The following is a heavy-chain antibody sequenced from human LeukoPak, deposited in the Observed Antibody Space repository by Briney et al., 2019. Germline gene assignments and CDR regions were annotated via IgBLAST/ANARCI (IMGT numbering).Heavy chain of an antibody. CDR2: IYYSGST. V-gene: IGHV4-59*01. J-gene: IGHJ4*02. CDR1: GGSISSYY. CDR3: ARYSSSWYYFDY. Sequence: SETLSLTCTVSGGSISSYYWSWIRQPPGKGLEWIGYIYYSGSTNYNPSLKSRVTISVDTSKNQFSLKLSSVTAAGTAVYYCARYSSSWYYFDYWGQGTLVTVSS. D-gene: IGHD6-13*01.